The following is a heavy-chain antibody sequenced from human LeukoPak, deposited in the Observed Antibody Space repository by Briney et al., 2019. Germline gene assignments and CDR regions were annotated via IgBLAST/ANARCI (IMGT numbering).Heavy chain of an antibody. CDR3: ARKGIAAAGNWFDP. Sequence: ASVKVSCKASGYTFTGYYMHWVRQAPGQGLEWMGWINPNSGGTNYAQKFQGRVTMTRDTSISTAYMELSRLRSDGTAVYYCARKGIAAAGNWFDPWGRGTLVTVSS. V-gene: IGHV1-2*02. CDR2: INPNSGGT. D-gene: IGHD6-13*01. CDR1: GYTFTGYY. J-gene: IGHJ5*02.